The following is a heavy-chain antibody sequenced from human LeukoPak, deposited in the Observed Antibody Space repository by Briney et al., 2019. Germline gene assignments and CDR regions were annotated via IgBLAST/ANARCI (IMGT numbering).Heavy chain of an antibody. D-gene: IGHD3-10*01. CDR3: ARHRGALPPSGMDV. CDR2: NDPSDSYT. CDR1: GYSFTSYW. Sequence: GESLKISCKGSGYSFTSYWISWVRQMPGKGLEWMGRNDPSDSYTNYSPSFQGHVTISADKSISTAYLQWSSLKASDTAMYYCARHRGALPPSGMDVWGQGTTVTVSS. J-gene: IGHJ6*02. V-gene: IGHV5-10-1*01.